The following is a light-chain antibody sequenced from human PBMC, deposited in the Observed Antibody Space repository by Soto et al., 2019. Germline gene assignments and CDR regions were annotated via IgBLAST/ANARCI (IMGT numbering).Light chain of an antibody. CDR2: DTS. CDR3: QHYNNWPPT. J-gene: IGKJ3*01. CDR1: QSVSGN. V-gene: IGKV3-15*01. Sequence: EIVMTQSPATLSVSPGARATLSCRASQSVSGNLAWYQQKPGQAPRLLIYDTSTRATDIPARFSGSGSGTELTITISNLQSEDGAVYDGQHYNNWPPTFGPGTKVDIK.